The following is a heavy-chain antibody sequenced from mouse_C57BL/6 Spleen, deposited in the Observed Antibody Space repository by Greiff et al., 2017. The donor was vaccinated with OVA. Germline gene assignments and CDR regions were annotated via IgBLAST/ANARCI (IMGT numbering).Heavy chain of an antibody. V-gene: IGHV5-6*01. Sequence: VQLQQSGGDLVKPGGSLKLSCAASGFTFSSYGMSWVRQTPDKRLEWVATISSGGSYTSYPDSVKGRFTISRDNAKNTLYLQMSSLKSEDTAMYYCARHEDYYGSRSFFDYWGQGTTLTVSS. D-gene: IGHD1-1*01. CDR3: ARHEDYYGSRSFFDY. CDR2: ISSGGSYT. CDR1: GFTFSSYG. J-gene: IGHJ2*01.